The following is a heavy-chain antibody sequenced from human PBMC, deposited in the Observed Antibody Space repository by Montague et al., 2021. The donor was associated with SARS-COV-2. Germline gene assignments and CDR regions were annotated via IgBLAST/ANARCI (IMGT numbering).Heavy chain of an antibody. V-gene: IGHV4-59*08. J-gene: IGHJ1*01. Sequence: SETLSLTYTVSGGSLSSYYWSWIRQPPGKGLEWIGYIYYSGSTNYNPSLKSQVTISVDTSKNQFSLNLSSVTAADTAVYYCARHVSGSLTHFHHWGQGSLVTVSS. CDR3: ARHVSGSLTHFHH. CDR2: IYYSGST. D-gene: IGHD1-26*01. CDR1: GGSLSSYY.